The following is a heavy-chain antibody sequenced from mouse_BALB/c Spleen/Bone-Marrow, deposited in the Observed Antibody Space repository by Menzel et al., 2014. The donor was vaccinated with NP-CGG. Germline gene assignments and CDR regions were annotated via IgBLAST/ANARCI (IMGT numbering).Heavy chain of an antibody. CDR3: TREGDSPFAY. CDR2: INPSNGGT. CDR1: GYTFTSYY. D-gene: IGHD2-13*01. V-gene: IGHV1S81*02. Sequence: VQVVESGAELVKPGDSVKLSCKASGYTFTSYYMYWVKQRPGQGLERIGEINPSNGGTNFNEKFKSKATLTVDKSSSTAYMQLSSLTSEDSAVYYCTREGDSPFAYWGQGTLVTVSA. J-gene: IGHJ3*01.